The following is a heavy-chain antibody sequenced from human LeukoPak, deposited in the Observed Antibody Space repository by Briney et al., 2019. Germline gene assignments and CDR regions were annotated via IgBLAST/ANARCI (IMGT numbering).Heavy chain of an antibody. CDR2: IYYSGST. CDR1: GGSISSSSYY. V-gene: IGHV4-39*01. Sequence: SETLSLTCTVSGGSISSSSYYWGWIRQPPGKGLEWIGSIYYSGSTYYNPSLKSRVTISVDTSKNQFSLKLSSVTAADTAVYYCARGNYYDSSGYFVAFDIWGQGTMVTVSS. D-gene: IGHD3-22*01. J-gene: IGHJ3*02. CDR3: ARGNYYDSSGYFVAFDI.